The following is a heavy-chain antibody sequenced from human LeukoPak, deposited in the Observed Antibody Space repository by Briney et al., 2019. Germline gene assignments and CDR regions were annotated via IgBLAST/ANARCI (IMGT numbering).Heavy chain of an antibody. V-gene: IGHV1-8*01. D-gene: IGHD1-26*01. CDR2: MNPNSGST. Sequence: SSVKVSCKASGYTFTSYDINWVRQATGQGLEWMGWMNPNSGSTGYAQKFQARVTMTRNTSINTAFMELSSLTSEDTAVCYCARGATAGIYYGRDWFDPWGQGTLVTVSS. CDR3: ARGATAGIYYGRDWFDP. J-gene: IGHJ5*02. CDR1: GYTFTSYD.